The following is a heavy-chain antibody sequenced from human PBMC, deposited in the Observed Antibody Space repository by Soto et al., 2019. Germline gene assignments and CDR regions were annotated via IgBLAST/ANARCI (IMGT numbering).Heavy chain of an antibody. Sequence: ASVKVSCKASGYTFTNYAIHWVRQAPGQRLEWMGWINTGNGNTKYSQKFQGRVTITRDTSASTAYMEPSSLKSEDTAVYYCARDRLGNSYNWFDPWGQGTLVTVSS. CDR2: INTGNGNT. D-gene: IGHD5-18*01. V-gene: IGHV1-3*04. J-gene: IGHJ5*02. CDR3: ARDRLGNSYNWFDP. CDR1: GYTFTNYA.